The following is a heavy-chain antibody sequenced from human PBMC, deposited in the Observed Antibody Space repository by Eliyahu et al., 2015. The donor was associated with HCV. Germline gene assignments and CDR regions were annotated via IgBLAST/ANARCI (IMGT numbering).Heavy chain of an antibody. V-gene: IGHV3-11*05. J-gene: IGHJ4*02. Sequence: QVQLVESGGGLVKPGGSLRLSCAAXGFTFSDYYMSWIRQAPGKGLEWVSYISSSSSYTNYADSVKGRFTISRDNAKNSLYLQMNSLRAEDTAVYYCARAWGFQEIGGYFDYWGQGTLVTVSS. D-gene: IGHD7-27*01. CDR2: ISSSSSYT. CDR3: ARAWGFQEIGGYFDY. CDR1: GFTFSDYY.